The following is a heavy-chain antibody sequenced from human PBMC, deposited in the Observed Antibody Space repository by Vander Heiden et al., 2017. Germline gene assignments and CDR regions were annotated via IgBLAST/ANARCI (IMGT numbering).Heavy chain of an antibody. D-gene: IGHD5-12*01. Sequence: QLLQSGGGLVQPGGSLRLHCAASGFTFSTFAMNWVRQAPGKGLEWVSHISGPGTTTFYVDSVKGRFTASRDNSKSTLFLQIDSLRAEDTAEYYCAKDFEPANGIYDAFDIWGQGTTVTVSS. J-gene: IGHJ3*02. CDR2: ISGPGTTT. V-gene: IGHV3-23*01. CDR3: AKDFEPANGIYDAFDI. CDR1: GFTFSTFA.